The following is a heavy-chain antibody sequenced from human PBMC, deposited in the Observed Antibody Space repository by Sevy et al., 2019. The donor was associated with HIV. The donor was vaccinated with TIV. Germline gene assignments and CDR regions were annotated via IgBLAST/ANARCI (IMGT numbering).Heavy chain of an antibody. CDR1: GGSISSSSYY. Sequence: SETMSLTCTVSGGSISSSSYYWGWIRHPPGKGLEWIGSIYYSGSTYYNPSLKSRVTISVDTSKNQFSLKLSSVTAADTAVYYCASYTIFGVVIPQSWFDPWGQGTLVTVSS. V-gene: IGHV4-39*01. J-gene: IGHJ5*02. CDR3: ASYTIFGVVIPQSWFDP. CDR2: IYYSGST. D-gene: IGHD3-3*01.